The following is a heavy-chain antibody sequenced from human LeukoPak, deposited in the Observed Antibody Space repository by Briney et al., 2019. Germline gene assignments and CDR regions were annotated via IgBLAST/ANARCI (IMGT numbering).Heavy chain of an antibody. V-gene: IGHV1-69*01. CDR2: IIPIFGTA. CDR3: ARGKSDVDAFDI. Sequence: SVTVSCTASGGTFSIYAISWVRQAPGQGLEWMGGIIPIFGTANYAQKFQGRVTITADESTSTAYMELSSLRSEDTAVYYCARGKSDVDAFDIWGQGTMVTVSS. J-gene: IGHJ3*02. CDR1: GGTFSIYA.